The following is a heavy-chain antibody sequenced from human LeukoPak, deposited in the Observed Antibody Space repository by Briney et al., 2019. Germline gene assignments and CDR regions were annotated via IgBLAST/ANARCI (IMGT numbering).Heavy chain of an antibody. CDR1: GDSISNSNYY. Sequence: SETLSLTCTVSGDSISNSNYYWGWVRQPPGKGLEWIGHIFYSGSAYYNPSLKSRVTISVDTSKKRFSLRLSSVTAADTAVYYCARHTYNSGWYYFDYWGQGTLVTVSS. V-gene: IGHV4-39*01. CDR2: IFYSGSA. CDR3: ARHTYNSGWYYFDY. J-gene: IGHJ4*02. D-gene: IGHD6-19*01.